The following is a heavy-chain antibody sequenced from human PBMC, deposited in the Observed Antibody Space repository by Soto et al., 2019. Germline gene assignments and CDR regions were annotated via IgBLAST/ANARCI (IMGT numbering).Heavy chain of an antibody. J-gene: IGHJ4*02. V-gene: IGHV4-59*01. CDR1: GGSISSYY. CDR3: ARGLSSGSYYTYYFDS. D-gene: IGHD3-10*01. CDR2: IYYSGGT. Sequence: QVQLQESGPGLVKPSETLSLTCTVSGGSISSYYWSWIRQPPGKGLEWIGYIYYSGGTNYNPSLMSRVIISVDTSKNQFSLNLSSVTAADTAVYYCARGLSSGSYYTYYFDSWGQGTLVTVSS.